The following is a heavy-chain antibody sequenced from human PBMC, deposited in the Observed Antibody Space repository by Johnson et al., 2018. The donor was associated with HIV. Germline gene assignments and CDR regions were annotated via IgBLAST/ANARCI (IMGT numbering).Heavy chain of an antibody. V-gene: IGHV3-33*08. CDR2: IWYDGRNK. J-gene: IGHJ3*01. D-gene: IGHD2/OR15-2a*01. CDR3: ARDFCV. CDR1: GFTFSNYG. Sequence: QVQLVESGGGLVQPGGSLRLSCAASGFTFSNYGMHWVRQAPGRGLEWVALIWYDGRNKYYADSVKGRFTISRDNSKNTLYLKMNSLRAEDTAVYYCARDFCVWDQGTMVTVSS.